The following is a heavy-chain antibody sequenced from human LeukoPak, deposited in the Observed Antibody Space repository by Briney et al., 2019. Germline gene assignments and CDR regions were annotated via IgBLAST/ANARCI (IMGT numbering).Heavy chain of an antibody. J-gene: IGHJ4*02. V-gene: IGHV4-39*01. CDR2: IYYSGST. CDR3: ARCAVAYSYGYSIDY. CDR1: GGSISSSSYY. D-gene: IGHD5-18*01. Sequence: PSETLSLTCTVSGGSISSSSYYWGWIRQPPGKGLEWIGSIYYSGSTYYNPSLKSRVTISVDTSKNQFSPKLSSVTAADTAVYYCARCAVAYSYGYSIDYWGQGTLVTVSS.